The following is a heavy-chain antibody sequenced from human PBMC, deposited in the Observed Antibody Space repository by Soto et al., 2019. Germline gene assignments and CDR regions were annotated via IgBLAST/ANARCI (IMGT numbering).Heavy chain of an antibody. D-gene: IGHD2-8*01. Sequence: VQLVQSGAEVKRPGSSVKVSCKAPVGTFSDYNIAWVRQARGQGLKWMGRIIPKLGITNYAHKFQDRVRITADKATSTAYMELTSLRYEDTAVYFCARVEGTRTTNFYHYMDVWGEGTSVTVS. CDR3: ARVEGTRTTNFYHYMDV. V-gene: IGHV1-69*02. CDR1: VGTFSDYN. CDR2: IIPKLGIT. J-gene: IGHJ6*03.